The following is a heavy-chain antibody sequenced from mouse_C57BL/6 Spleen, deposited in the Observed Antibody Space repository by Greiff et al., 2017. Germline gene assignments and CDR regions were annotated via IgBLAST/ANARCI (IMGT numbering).Heavy chain of an antibody. D-gene: IGHD2-4*01. J-gene: IGHJ4*01. CDR2: IHPNSGST. V-gene: IGHV1-64*01. Sequence: QVQLQQPGAELVKPGASVKLSCKASGYTFTSYWMHWVKQRPGQGLEWIGMIHPNSGSTNYNEKFKSKATLTIDKSSSTAYMQLIRLTSEDSAVYYCANDYDGDYYAMDYWGQGTSVTVSS. CDR1: GYTFTSYW. CDR3: ANDYDGDYYAMDY.